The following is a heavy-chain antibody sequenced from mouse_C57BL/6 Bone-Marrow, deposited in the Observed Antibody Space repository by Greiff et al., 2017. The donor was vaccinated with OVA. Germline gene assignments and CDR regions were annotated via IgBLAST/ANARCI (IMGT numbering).Heavy chain of an antibody. CDR3: AGEETMDY. CDR2: INPYNGGT. J-gene: IGHJ4*01. Sequence: EVKLMESGPVLVKPGASVKMSCKASGYTFTDYYMNWVKQSHGKSLEWIGVINPYNGGTSYNQKFKGKATLTVDKSSSTAYMELNSLTSEDAAVYYCAGEETMDYWGQGTSVTVSS. V-gene: IGHV1-19*01. CDR1: GYTFTDYY.